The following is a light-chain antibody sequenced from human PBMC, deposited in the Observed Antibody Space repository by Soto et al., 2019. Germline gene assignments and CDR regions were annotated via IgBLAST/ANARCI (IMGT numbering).Light chain of an antibody. V-gene: IGKV3-11*01. CDR2: ATS. Sequence: EIVLTQSPGTLSLSPGERATLSCGASQSVNGLLAWYQQKPGQSPRLIIYATSNRASGIPARFSGSGSGTDFTLTLSSLEPEDFAVYYCQQRAGSSTFGQGTRLEIK. CDR3: QQRAGSST. CDR1: QSVNGL. J-gene: IGKJ5*01.